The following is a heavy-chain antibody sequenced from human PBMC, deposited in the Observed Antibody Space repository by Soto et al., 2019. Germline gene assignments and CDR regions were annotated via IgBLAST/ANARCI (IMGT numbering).Heavy chain of an antibody. CDR3: AIVGGATPSIAARGFYYSGMDV. CDR2: ISGSGGYT. D-gene: IGHD6-6*01. CDR1: GFTFTNYA. J-gene: IGHJ6*02. Sequence: PGGALRLSCAASGFTFTNYAMSWVHQAPGKGLEWVSAISGSGGYTYYADSVKGRFTISRDNSRNTLYLQINSLRAKDTALYYRAIVGGATPSIAARGFYYSGMDVWGSGTKVTV. V-gene: IGHV3-23*01.